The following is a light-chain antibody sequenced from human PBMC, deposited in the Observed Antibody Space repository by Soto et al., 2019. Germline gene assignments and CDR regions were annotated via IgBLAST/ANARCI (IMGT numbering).Light chain of an antibody. Sequence: QSVLTQPASVSGSPGQSITISCTGTSSDVGGYNYVSWYQQHPGKAPKLMLYDVSNRPSGVSDRFSGSKSGNTASLTISGLQAEDEADYYCSSYRSSDSQVFGGGTKVTVL. CDR2: DVS. CDR3: SSYRSSDSQV. V-gene: IGLV2-14*01. CDR1: SSDVGGYNY. J-gene: IGLJ2*01.